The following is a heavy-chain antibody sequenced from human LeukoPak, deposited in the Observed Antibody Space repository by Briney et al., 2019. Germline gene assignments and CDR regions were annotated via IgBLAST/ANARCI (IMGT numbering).Heavy chain of an antibody. Sequence: PGGSLRLSCAASGFTFSSYWMHWVRQAPGRGLVWVSRINSDGSSTSYADSVKGRFTISRDNAKNTLYLQMSGLRAEDTAVYYCAREGLPYYDILTGYYPWGQGTLVTVSS. J-gene: IGHJ5*02. CDR1: GFTFSSYW. D-gene: IGHD3-9*01. CDR3: AREGLPYYDILTGYYP. CDR2: INSDGSST. V-gene: IGHV3-74*01.